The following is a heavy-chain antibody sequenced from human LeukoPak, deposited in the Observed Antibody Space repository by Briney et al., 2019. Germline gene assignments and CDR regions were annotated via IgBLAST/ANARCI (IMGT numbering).Heavy chain of an antibody. Sequence: PSETLSLTCGVSGYSIGRGYYWAWIRQPPGKELEWIGTIYHIGSTYYNPSLESRVTISVDTSKNEFSLNLNSVTAADTAVYYCARAGWIITSGIDYWGQGALVTVSS. CDR1: GYSIGRGYY. CDR3: ARAGWIITSGIDY. J-gene: IGHJ4*02. D-gene: IGHD1-20*01. CDR2: IYHIGST. V-gene: IGHV4-38-2*01.